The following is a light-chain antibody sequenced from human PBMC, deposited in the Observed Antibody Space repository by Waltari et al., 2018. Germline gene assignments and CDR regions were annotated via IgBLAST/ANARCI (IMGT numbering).Light chain of an antibody. CDR1: SSDVGRSDY. V-gene: IGLV2-14*03. CDR2: DVT. J-gene: IGLJ1*01. Sequence: SALPQPASVPGSPGQSISISCTGTSSDVGRSDYVSWYQQHPDKAPKLLIYDVTQRPSGISHRFSGSKSGYTASLTISGLQSEDEADYYCLSYTTSDTYVFGSGTRVTVL. CDR3: LSYTTSDTYV.